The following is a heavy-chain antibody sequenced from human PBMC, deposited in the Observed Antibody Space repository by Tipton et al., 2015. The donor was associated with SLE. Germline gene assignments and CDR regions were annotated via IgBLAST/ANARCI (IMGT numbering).Heavy chain of an antibody. Sequence: LSLTCAASGFTFDDYAMHWVRQAPGKGLEWVSGISWNSGSIGYADSVKGRFTISRDNAKNSLYLQMNSLRAEDTAVYYCAPKKGIFLAAAGTFGYWGQGTLVTVSS. CDR2: ISWNSGSI. CDR1: GFTFDDYA. J-gene: IGHJ4*02. D-gene: IGHD6-13*01. V-gene: IGHV3-9*01. CDR3: APKKGIFLAAAGTFGY.